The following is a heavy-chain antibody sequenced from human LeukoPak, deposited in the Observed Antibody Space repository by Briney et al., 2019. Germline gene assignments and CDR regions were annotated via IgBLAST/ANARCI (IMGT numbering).Heavy chain of an antibody. Sequence: PSETLSLTCTVSGDSIISDFWSWIRQPAGKGLEWIGHIYFTGSTNYNPSLKSRVTMALDTSRNQLSLRLSSVTAADTAVYYCARFVPPPGLFDVWGRGKMVTVSS. CDR1: GDSIISDF. V-gene: IGHV4-4*07. J-gene: IGHJ3*01. CDR3: ARFVPPPGLFDV. D-gene: IGHD2-8*02. CDR2: IYFTGST.